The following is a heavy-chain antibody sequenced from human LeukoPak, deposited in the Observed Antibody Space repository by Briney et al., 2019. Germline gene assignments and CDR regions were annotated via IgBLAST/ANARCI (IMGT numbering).Heavy chain of an antibody. CDR1: GYTFTGYY. CDR2: INPNSGGT. V-gene: IGHV1-2*02. D-gene: IGHD6-13*01. Sequence: GASVKVSCKASGYTFTGYYMHWVRQAPGQGLEWMGWINPNSGGTNYAQKFQGRVTMTRDTSISTAYMELSRLRSDDTAVYYCARDVKKAAAGLYYYYMDVWGKGTTVTISS. J-gene: IGHJ6*03. CDR3: ARDVKKAAAGLYYYYMDV.